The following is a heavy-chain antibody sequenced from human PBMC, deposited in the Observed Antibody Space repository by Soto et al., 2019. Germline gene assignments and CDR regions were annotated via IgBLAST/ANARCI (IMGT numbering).Heavy chain of an antibody. Sequence: VQLVESGGGVVQPGGSLRLSCAASGFTFSSYWMSWVRQAPGKGLEWVANIKQDGSEKYYVDSVKGRFTISRDNAKNSLNLQMNSLRAEDTAVYYCARVTDYYESSGYFDYWGQGTLVTVSS. J-gene: IGHJ4*02. CDR2: IKQDGSEK. D-gene: IGHD3-22*01. V-gene: IGHV3-7*01. CDR3: ARVTDYYESSGYFDY. CDR1: GFTFSSYW.